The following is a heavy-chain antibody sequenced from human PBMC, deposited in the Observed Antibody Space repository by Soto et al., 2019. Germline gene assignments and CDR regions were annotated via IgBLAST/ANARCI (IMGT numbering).Heavy chain of an antibody. V-gene: IGHV3-15*07. Sequence: PGGSLRLSCAASGFTFSNAWVNWVRQAPGKGLEWVGRIKSKTDGGTTDYAAPVKGRFTISRDDSKNTLYLQMNSLKTEDTAVYYCTTDRGGRYYYGMDVWGQGTTVTVSS. D-gene: IGHD3-16*01. CDR3: TTDRGGRYYYGMDV. J-gene: IGHJ6*02. CDR2: IKSKTDGGTT. CDR1: GFTFSNAW.